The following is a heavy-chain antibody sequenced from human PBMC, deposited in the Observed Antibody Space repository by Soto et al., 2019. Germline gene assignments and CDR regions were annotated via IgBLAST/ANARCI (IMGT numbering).Heavy chain of an antibody. D-gene: IGHD6-13*01. CDR3: AREKSSPMYYCYSVTDF. J-gene: IGHJ6*01. CDR2: ISSSSSYI. Sequence: GKGLEWVSSISSSSSYIYYADSVKGRFTISRDNAKNSLYLQMNSLRAEDTAVYYCAREKSSPMYYCYSVTDFLVQGTSVT. V-gene: IGHV3-21*01.